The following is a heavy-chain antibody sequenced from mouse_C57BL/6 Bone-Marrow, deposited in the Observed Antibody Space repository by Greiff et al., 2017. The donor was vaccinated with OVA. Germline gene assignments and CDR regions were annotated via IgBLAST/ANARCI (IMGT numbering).Heavy chain of an antibody. Sequence: VQLQQSGPELVKPGASVKISCKASGYTFTDYYMNWVKQSHGKSLAWIGDINPNNGGTSYNQKFTGKATLTVDKSSSTAYMELRSLTSEDSAVYYCARDWFPFDYWGQGTTRTVSS. J-gene: IGHJ2*01. CDR1: GYTFTDYY. CDR2: INPNNGGT. CDR3: ARDWFPFDY. V-gene: IGHV1-26*01. D-gene: IGHD2-2*01.